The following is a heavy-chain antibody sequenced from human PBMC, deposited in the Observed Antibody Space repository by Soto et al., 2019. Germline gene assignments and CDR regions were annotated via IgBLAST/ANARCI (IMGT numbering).Heavy chain of an antibody. J-gene: IGHJ3*02. CDR3: ARAYYTECETDAFDI. V-gene: IGHV4-61*01. Sequence: QVQLQESGPGLVKPSETLSLTCTVSGGSVSSGSYYWSWIRQPPGKGLEWIGYIYYRGSTNYNPPLKSRVTSSVDTSKNQFSLKLSSVTAADTAVYYCARAYYTECETDAFDIWGQGTMVTVSS. CDR1: GGSVSSGSYY. CDR2: IYYRGST. D-gene: IGHD1-26*01.